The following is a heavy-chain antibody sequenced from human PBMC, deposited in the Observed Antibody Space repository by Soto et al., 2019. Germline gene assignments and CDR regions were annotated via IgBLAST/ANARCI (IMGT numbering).Heavy chain of an antibody. Sequence: ASVKVSCKASGYTFTSYVMHWVRQAPGQRLEWMGWINAGNGNTKYSQKFQGRVTITRDTSASTAYMELSILRSEDTAVYYCARGLLSVVITASDYWGQVTLVTVSS. D-gene: IGHD3-22*01. J-gene: IGHJ4*02. V-gene: IGHV1-3*01. CDR3: ARGLLSVVITASDY. CDR2: INAGNGNT. CDR1: GYTFTSYV.